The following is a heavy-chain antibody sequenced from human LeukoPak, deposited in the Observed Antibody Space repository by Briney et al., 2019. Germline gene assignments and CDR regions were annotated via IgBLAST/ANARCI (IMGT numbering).Heavy chain of an antibody. CDR1: GFTFSSYG. J-gene: IGHJ4*02. CDR2: ISGSGENT. CDR3: AKDAPGYYDVDYFDY. Sequence: GGSLRLSCAASGFTFSSYGITWVRQAPGKELEWVSGISGSGENTYYADSVKGRFTISRDNSKNTLYLQMNSLRAEDTAVYYCAKDAPGYYDVDYFDYWGQGTLVTVSS. V-gene: IGHV3-23*01. D-gene: IGHD3-10*02.